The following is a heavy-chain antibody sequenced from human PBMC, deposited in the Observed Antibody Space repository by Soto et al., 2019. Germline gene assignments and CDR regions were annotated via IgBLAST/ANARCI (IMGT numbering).Heavy chain of an antibody. Sequence: EVQLVESGGGLVQPGGSLRLSCVASGFIFNSYSMNWVRQAPGKGLEWISYINSGSTSVFYADSVKGRFTISRDNAKNSLYLLLNSLRAQYTAVYYCASSASPDAFWGQGTLVTVSS. V-gene: IGHV3-48*01. CDR1: GFIFNSYS. CDR3: ASSASPDAF. J-gene: IGHJ4*02. CDR2: INSGSTSV. D-gene: IGHD1-26*01.